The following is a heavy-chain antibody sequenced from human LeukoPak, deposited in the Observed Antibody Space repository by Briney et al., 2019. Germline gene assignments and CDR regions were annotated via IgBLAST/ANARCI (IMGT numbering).Heavy chain of an antibody. CDR3: ADPFGEVSSY. V-gene: IGHV4-59*08. Sequence: PSETLSLTCNVSGDSVSSYYWNWIRQPPGKGLEWIAYIHYSGSTNYNPSLRSRVTISVDTSKSQFSLKLSSVTAADTAVYYCADPFGEVSSYWGQGTLVTVSS. J-gene: IGHJ4*02. CDR1: GDSVSSYY. CDR2: IHYSGST. D-gene: IGHD3-10*01.